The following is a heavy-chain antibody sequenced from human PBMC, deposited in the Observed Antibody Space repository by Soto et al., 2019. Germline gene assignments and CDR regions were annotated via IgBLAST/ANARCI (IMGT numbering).Heavy chain of an antibody. D-gene: IGHD3-10*01. CDR2: VNHGGTS. J-gene: IGHJ6*02. CDR1: GGSFSGYY. Sequence: SETLSLTCAVHGGSFSGYYWDWIRQPPGKGLEWIGEVNHGGTSNYNPSLKSRAIISVDTSKNQFSLKLTSVTAEDTALYFCASSSVRRSGDVFHGLGVWGQGTTVTVSS. V-gene: IGHV4-34*01. CDR3: ASSSVRRSGDVFHGLGV.